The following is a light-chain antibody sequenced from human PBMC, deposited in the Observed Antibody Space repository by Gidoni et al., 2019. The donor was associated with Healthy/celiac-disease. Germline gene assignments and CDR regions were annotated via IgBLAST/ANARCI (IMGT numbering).Light chain of an antibody. CDR3: QQYGSSPLT. V-gene: IGKV3-20*01. CDR2: GAS. Sequence: ELVLTQYPVTLALSPGERATLSCRASQSVSSSYLAWYQQKPGQAPRLLIYGASSRATGIPDRFSGSGSGTDFTLTISRLEPEDFAVDYCQQYGSSPLTFGGGTKVEIK. CDR1: QSVSSSY. J-gene: IGKJ4*01.